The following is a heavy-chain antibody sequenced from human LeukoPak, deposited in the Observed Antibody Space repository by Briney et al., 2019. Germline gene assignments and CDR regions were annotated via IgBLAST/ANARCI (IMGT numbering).Heavy chain of an antibody. D-gene: IGHD3-22*01. CDR3: ARRGGYYDSTGLYYFDY. Sequence: SETLSLTCTVSGYSISSGYYWGWIRQPPGKGLEWIGSIYHSGSTYYDPSLKSRVTISVDTSKNQFSLKLSSVTAADTAVYYCARRGGYYDSTGLYYFDYWGQGTLVTVSS. CDR1: GYSISSGYY. CDR2: IYHSGST. V-gene: IGHV4-38-2*02. J-gene: IGHJ4*02.